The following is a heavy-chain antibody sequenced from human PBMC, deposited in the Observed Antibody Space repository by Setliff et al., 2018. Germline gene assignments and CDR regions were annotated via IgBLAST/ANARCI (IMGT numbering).Heavy chain of an antibody. V-gene: IGHV4-4*02. Sequence: SETLSLTCGVSGSSITSGNWWSWVRQAPGKGLEWVGQIFHSGSTHFNPSLKSRLTMSVDQSKNQFSLRLRSVTAADTAVYYCARLESLGDLSLYGLWFDPWGQGTLVTVSS. CDR1: GSSITSGNW. CDR3: ARLESLGDLSLYGLWFDP. D-gene: IGHD3-16*02. J-gene: IGHJ5*02. CDR2: IFHSGST.